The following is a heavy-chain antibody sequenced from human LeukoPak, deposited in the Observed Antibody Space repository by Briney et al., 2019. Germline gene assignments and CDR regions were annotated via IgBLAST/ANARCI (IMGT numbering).Heavy chain of an antibody. J-gene: IGHJ4*02. CDR3: ARQVTSSRRTPFDY. Sequence: SETLSLTCTVSGGSINSTNHYWGWIRQPPGKGLEWIGTMYYSGSTYYNPSLKSRVTISVDTSKNQFSLKLSCVTAADTAIYYCARQVTSSRRTPFDYWGQGTLVTVSS. V-gene: IGHV4-39*01. CDR2: MYYSGST. CDR1: GGSINSTNHY. D-gene: IGHD6-13*01.